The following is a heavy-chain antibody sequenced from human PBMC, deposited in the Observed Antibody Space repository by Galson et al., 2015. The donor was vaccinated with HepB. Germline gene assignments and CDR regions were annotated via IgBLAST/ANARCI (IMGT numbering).Heavy chain of an antibody. CDR3: AKRLLAESGHLDY. D-gene: IGHD6-13*01. J-gene: IGHJ4*02. CDR2: ITGSGEFT. V-gene: IGHV3-23*01. Sequence: SLRLSCAASGFTYSSPAMTWVRQAPGQGLEWVSGITGSGEFTDYADSVRGRFTISRDNSKNTLYLQMNSLRAEDTAIYYRAKRLLAESGHLDYWGQGTLVTVSS. CDR1: GFTYSSPA.